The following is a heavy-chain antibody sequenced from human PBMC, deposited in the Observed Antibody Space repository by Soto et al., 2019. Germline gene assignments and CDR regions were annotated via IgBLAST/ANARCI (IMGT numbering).Heavy chain of an antibody. CDR1: GFTVRNYD. J-gene: IGHJ6*02. V-gene: IGHV3-13*05. CDR3: ARTDRDFYCLDV. Sequence: EVQLVESEGGLVQPGGSLRLSCEASGFTVRNYDMHWVRQGTGKGLEWVSGISAAGDPDYADSVEGRFTISRENAQNSFFLQMNSLRVGDTAVYFCARTDRDFYCLDVWGQGTTLIVSS. CDR2: ISAAGDP.